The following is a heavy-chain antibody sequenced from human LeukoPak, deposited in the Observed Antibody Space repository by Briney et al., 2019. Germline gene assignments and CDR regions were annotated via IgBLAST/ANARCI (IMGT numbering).Heavy chain of an antibody. V-gene: IGHV3-23*01. J-gene: IGHJ6*04. CDR3: AELGITMIGGV. CDR1: GFTFSSYA. D-gene: IGHD3-10*02. Sequence: GGSLRLSCAASGFTFSSYAMSWVRQAPGKGLEWVSAISGSGGSTYYADSVKGRFTISRDNAKNSLYLQMNSLRAEDAAVYYCAELGITMIGGVWGKGTTVTISS. CDR2: ISGSGGST.